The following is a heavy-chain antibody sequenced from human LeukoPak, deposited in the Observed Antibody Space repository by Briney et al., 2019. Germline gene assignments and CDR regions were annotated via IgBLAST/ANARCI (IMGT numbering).Heavy chain of an antibody. Sequence: SETLSLTCAVYVGSFSGYYWSWIRQPPGKGLEWIGEINHSESSNYNPSLKSRVTISVDTSKNQFSLKLSAVTAADTAVYYCARVRNYYGSGGFDYWGQGTLVTVSS. J-gene: IGHJ4*02. CDR1: VGSFSGYY. D-gene: IGHD3-10*01. V-gene: IGHV4-34*01. CDR3: ARVRNYYGSGGFDY. CDR2: INHSESS.